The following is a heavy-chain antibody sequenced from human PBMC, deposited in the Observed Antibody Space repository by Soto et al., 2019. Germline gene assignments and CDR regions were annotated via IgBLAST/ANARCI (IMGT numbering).Heavy chain of an antibody. D-gene: IGHD3-22*01. Sequence: SLRLSCAASAFTFSDYYISWIVQAPGKGLEWVSYISSSSSYTNYADSVKGRFTISRDNAKNSLYLQMNSLRAEDTAVYYCARDRKVVARPFDYWGQGTLVTVSS. J-gene: IGHJ4*02. CDR3: ARDRKVVARPFDY. CDR1: AFTFSDYY. CDR2: ISSSSSYT. V-gene: IGHV3-11*06.